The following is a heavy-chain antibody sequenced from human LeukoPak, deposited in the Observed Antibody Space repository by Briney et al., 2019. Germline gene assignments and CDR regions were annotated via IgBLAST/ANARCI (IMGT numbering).Heavy chain of an antibody. V-gene: IGHV3-23*01. CDR3: AKGTRLDVAVAGLDY. D-gene: IGHD6-19*01. Sequence: PGGSLRLSCAVSGFTSSSYAMNWVRQAPGKGLEWVSTISGSGGSTYYADSVKGRFTISRDNSKNTLYLQMNSLRVEDTAVYYRAKGTRLDVAVAGLDYWGQGTLVTVSS. J-gene: IGHJ4*02. CDR2: ISGSGGST. CDR1: GFTSSSYA.